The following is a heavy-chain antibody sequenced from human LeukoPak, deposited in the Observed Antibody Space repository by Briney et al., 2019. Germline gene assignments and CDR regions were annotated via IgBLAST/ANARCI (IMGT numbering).Heavy chain of an antibody. CDR1: GGSISSRSYY. CDR3: ARGVTMIVVVIHDWYFDL. CDR2: IYYSRST. D-gene: IGHD3-22*01. Sequence: SQTLSLTCTVSGGSISSRSYYWGWIRQPPGKGLEWIGSIYYSRSTYYNPSLKSPVTISVDTSKNQFSLKLSSLTAADTAVYYCARGVTMIVVVIHDWYFDLWGRGTLVTVSS. V-gene: IGHV4-39*01. J-gene: IGHJ2*01.